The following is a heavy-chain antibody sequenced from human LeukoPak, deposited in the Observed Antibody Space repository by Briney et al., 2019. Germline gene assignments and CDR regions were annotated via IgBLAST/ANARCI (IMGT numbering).Heavy chain of an antibody. CDR2: IYTSGSA. J-gene: IGHJ4*02. Sequence: SETLSLTCTVSGGSISSYYWSWIRQPAGKGLEWIGRIYTSGSANYNPSLKSRVTMSVDTSKNQFSLKLSSVTAADTAVYYCASSGSYALMDYWGQGTLVTVSS. CDR3: ASSGSYALMDY. V-gene: IGHV4-4*07. CDR1: GGSISSYY. D-gene: IGHD1-26*01.